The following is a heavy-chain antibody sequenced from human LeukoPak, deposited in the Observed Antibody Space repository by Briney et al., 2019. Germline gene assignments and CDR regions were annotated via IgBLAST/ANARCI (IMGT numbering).Heavy chain of an antibody. J-gene: IGHJ4*02. CDR3: ARGGLTHSFQFDY. CDR2: IIPIFGTA. Sequence: SVEVSCKASGGTFSSYAISWVRQAPGQGLEWMGGIIPIFGTANYAQKFQGRVTITADESTSTAYMELSSLRSEDTAVYYCARGGLTHSFQFDYWGQGTLVTVSS. V-gene: IGHV1-69*13. D-gene: IGHD2/OR15-2a*01. CDR1: GGTFSSYA.